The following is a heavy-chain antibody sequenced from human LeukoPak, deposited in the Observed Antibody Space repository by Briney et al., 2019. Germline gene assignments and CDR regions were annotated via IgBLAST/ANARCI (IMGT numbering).Heavy chain of an antibody. CDR1: GFTFSGSA. V-gene: IGHV3-73*01. Sequence: GGSLRLSCAPSGFTFSGSAMHWVRQASGKGLEWVGRIRSKANSYATAYAASVKGRFTISRDDSKNTAYLQMNSLKTEDTAVYYCTSTHADSSGWYSHGAFDIWGQGTMVTVSS. CDR3: TSTHADSSGWYSHGAFDI. CDR2: IRSKANSYAT. D-gene: IGHD6-19*01. J-gene: IGHJ3*02.